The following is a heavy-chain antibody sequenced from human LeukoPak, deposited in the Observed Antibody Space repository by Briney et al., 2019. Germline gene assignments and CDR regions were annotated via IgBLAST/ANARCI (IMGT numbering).Heavy chain of an antibody. D-gene: IGHD3-10*01. CDR1: GGSISSYY. Sequence: MTSETLSLTCTVSGGSISSYYWSWIRQPPGKGLEWIGYIYYSGSTNYNPSLKSRVTISVDTSKNQFSLKLSSVTAADTAAYYCARGHYEFGELANWFDPWGQGTLVTVSS. CDR2: IYYSGST. J-gene: IGHJ5*02. CDR3: ARGHYEFGELANWFDP. V-gene: IGHV4-59*01.